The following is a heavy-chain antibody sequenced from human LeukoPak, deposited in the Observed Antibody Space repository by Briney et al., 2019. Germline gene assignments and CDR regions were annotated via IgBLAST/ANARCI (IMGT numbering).Heavy chain of an antibody. CDR3: VRDSFYSFDH. Sequence: PGGTLRLSCAASRFTFSSYSMNWVRQAPGKGLEWISYISSSSSAIYYADSVKGRFTISRDNAKNSLYLQMNSLRDEDTAVYYCVRDSFYSFDHWGRGTLVTVSS. CDR1: RFTFSSYS. CDR2: ISSSSSAI. J-gene: IGHJ4*02. D-gene: IGHD2-15*01. V-gene: IGHV3-48*02.